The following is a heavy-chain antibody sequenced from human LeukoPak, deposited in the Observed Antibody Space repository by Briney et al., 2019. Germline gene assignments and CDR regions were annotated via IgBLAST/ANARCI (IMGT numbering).Heavy chain of an antibody. CDR3: ARHVAAAGGGWFDP. V-gene: IGHV3-74*01. Sequence: GGSLRLSCAASGFTFSSYWMHWVRQAPGKGLVWVSRINTDGSRITYADSVKGRFTISRDNAMNTVYLQMNSLRAEDTAVYYCARHVAAAGGGWFDPWGQGTLVTVSS. J-gene: IGHJ5*02. CDR1: GFTFSSYW. D-gene: IGHD6-13*01. CDR2: INTDGSRI.